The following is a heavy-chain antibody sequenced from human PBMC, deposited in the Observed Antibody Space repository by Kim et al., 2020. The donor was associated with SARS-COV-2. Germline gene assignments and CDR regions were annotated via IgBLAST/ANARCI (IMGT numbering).Heavy chain of an antibody. J-gene: IGHJ4*02. Sequence: AQKFQGRATRTRDTSTSTVYMELGSLRSEDTAVYYCARDLRGYSGYGFDYWGQGTLVTVSS. CDR3: ARDLRGYSGYGFDY. V-gene: IGHV1-46*01. D-gene: IGHD5-12*01.